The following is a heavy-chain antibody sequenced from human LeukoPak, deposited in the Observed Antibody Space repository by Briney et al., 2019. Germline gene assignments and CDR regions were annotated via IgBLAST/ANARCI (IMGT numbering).Heavy chain of an antibody. J-gene: IGHJ4*02. CDR1: GGSFSGYY. D-gene: IGHD3-22*01. V-gene: IGHV4-34*01. CDR2: INHSGST. Sequence: SETLSLTCAVYGGSFSGYYWSWIRQPPGKGLEWIGEINHSGSTNYNPSLKSRVTISVDTSKNQFSLKLSSVTAADTAVYYCARRQRRNYYDSSGYSANDYWGQGTLVTVSS. CDR3: ARRQRRNYYDSSGYSANDY.